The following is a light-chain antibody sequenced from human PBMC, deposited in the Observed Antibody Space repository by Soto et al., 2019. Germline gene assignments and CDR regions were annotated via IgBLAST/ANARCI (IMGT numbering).Light chain of an antibody. V-gene: IGKV3-20*01. J-gene: IGKJ1*01. CDR1: QSVSSIY. Sequence: EIVLTQSPGTLSLSPGERATLSCRASQSVSSIYLAWYQQKPGQAPRLLIYGASSRATGIPDRFSGSGSGTDFTLTISRLEPEDVAVYYCQQYGSSPQTFGQGTKVGIK. CDR2: GAS. CDR3: QQYGSSPQT.